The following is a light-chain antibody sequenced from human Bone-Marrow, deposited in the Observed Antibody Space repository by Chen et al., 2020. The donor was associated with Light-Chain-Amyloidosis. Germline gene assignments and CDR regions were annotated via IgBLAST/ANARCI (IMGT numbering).Light chain of an antibody. CDR3: KQYGTSPLT. CDR2: GSS. J-gene: IGKJ4*01. CDR1: QTISSNY. Sequence: EIVLTQSPGTLSLSPGEGANLSCRASQTISSNYLTWYQQKFGQAPRLLIYGSSSRATGIPDRFTGSGSGTDVTLTINRLEPEDFAMYYCKQYGTSPLTFGGGTKVEIK. V-gene: IGKV3-20*01.